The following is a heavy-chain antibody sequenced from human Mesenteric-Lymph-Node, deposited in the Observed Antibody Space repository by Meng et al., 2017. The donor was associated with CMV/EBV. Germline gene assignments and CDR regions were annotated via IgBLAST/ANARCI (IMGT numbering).Heavy chain of an antibody. CDR1: GFSFSNYW. CDR3: ARHIVGARAFDY. Sequence: GESLKISCEVSGFSFSNYWMSWVRQAPGKGLEWVATIKEDGSETYCVDSVKGRFTISRDNAKNPLYLQMNSLRAEDTAVYNCARHIVGARAFDYWGQGTLVTVSS. D-gene: IGHD1-26*01. CDR2: IKEDGSET. J-gene: IGHJ4*02. V-gene: IGHV3-7*01.